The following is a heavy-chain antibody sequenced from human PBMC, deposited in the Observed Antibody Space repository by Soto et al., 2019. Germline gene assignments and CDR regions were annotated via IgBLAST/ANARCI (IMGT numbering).Heavy chain of an antibody. V-gene: IGHV4-59*01. CDR3: ARSGHTFGGVV. Sequence: SETLSLTCTVSGASMSNYYGSWIRQPPGKGLERIGYVYYTGNTNYNPSLKSRVTISVDTSNNQFSLKLTSVTTADTAIYYCARSGHTFGGVVWGRGILVTVSS. CDR1: GASMSNYY. CDR2: VYYTGNT. J-gene: IGHJ4*02. D-gene: IGHD3-16*01.